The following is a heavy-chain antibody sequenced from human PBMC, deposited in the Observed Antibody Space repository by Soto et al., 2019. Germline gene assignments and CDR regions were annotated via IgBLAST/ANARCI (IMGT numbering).Heavy chain of an antibody. Sequence: PSWTLSHTSAFYGGNCGGDYWSWIRQPPGKGLEWIGEINHSGSTNYNPSLKSRVTISVDTSKNQFSLKLSSVTAADTAVYYCAMGNWNPYYYYGMDVWGQGTTVTVSS. CDR1: GGNCGGDY. CDR3: AMGNWNPYYYYGMDV. CDR2: INHSGST. D-gene: IGHD1-1*01. J-gene: IGHJ6*02. V-gene: IGHV4-34*08.